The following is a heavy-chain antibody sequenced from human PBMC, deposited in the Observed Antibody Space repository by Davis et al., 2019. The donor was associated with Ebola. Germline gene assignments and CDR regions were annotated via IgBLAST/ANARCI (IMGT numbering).Heavy chain of an antibody. J-gene: IGHJ6*02. D-gene: IGHD3-3*01. CDR3: ASAYYDFWSGYYPRYYYYGMDV. CDR1: GGSISSSNW. V-gene: IGHV4-4*02. CDR2: IYHSGST. Sequence: MPSETLSLTCAVSGGSISSSNWWSWVRPPPGKGLEWLGEIYHSGSTNYNPSLKSRVTISVDKSKNQFSLKLSSVTAADTAVYYCASAYYDFWSGYYPRYYYYGMDVWGQGTTVTVSS.